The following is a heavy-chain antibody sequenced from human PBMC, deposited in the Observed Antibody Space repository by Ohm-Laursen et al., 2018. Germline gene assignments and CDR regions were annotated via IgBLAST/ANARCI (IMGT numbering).Heavy chain of an antibody. Sequence: SDTLSLTCAVYGGYFSGYYWTWIRQTPGKGLEWIGKINHSGNRNFIPSLKSRVAMSVDTSKNQFPLKLTSVTAADTAVYYCARKKNWGMLDYWGQGTLVTVSS. CDR1: GGYFSGYY. J-gene: IGHJ4*02. V-gene: IGHV4-34*01. CDR3: ARKKNWGMLDY. CDR2: INHSGNR. D-gene: IGHD7-27*01.